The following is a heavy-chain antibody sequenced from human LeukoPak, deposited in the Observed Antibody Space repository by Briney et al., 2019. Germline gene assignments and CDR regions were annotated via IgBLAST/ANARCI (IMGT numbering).Heavy chain of an antibody. J-gene: IGHJ4*02. CDR2: ISYDGSNK. CDR1: GFTFSNYD. CDR3: ARGPDYYGSGGFDY. V-gene: IGHV3-30*01. D-gene: IGHD3-10*01. Sequence: PGGSLRLSCAASGFTFSNYDMIWVRQAPGKGLEWVAVISYDGSNKYYADSVKGRFTISRDNSKNTLYLQMNSLRAEDTAVYYCARGPDYYGSGGFDYWGQGTLVTVSS.